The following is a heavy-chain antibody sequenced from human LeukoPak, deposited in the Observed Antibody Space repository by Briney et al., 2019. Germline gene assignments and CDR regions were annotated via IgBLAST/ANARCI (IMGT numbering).Heavy chain of an antibody. D-gene: IGHD6-19*01. Sequence: SETLSLTCTVSGGSISTNHWSWIRQPPEKRLEWIGYMYNSGSTNYNPSLKSRVTISVDTSKNQLSLKLSSVTAADTAVYYCARLGSSGSFDYWGQGTLVTVSS. CDR1: GGSISTNH. CDR2: MYNSGST. J-gene: IGHJ4*02. V-gene: IGHV4-59*08. CDR3: ARLGSSGSFDY.